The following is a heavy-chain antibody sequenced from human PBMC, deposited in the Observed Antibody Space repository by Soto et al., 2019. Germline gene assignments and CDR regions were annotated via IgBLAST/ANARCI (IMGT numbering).Heavy chain of an antibody. V-gene: IGHV1-69*01. Sequence: QVQVVQSGAEVKKPGSSVRVSCKASGGTSSSYAITWMRQAPGQGLEWMGGIIPILDTTDYAQKFQGRVTFNADEYKSTVYMELSSLTSEDTAVYYCASGGTTVNRRFDFWGQGTLVTVSS. D-gene: IGHD4-4*01. CDR1: GGTSSSYA. J-gene: IGHJ4*02. CDR2: IIPILDTT. CDR3: ASGGTTVNRRFDF.